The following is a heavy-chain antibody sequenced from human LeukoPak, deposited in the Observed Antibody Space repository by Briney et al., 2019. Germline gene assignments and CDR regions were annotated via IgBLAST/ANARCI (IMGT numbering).Heavy chain of an antibody. Sequence: PSETLSLTCTVSGGSISSYYWSWIRQPAGKGLEWIGRIHTTGDTNYNPSLKSRVTMSIDTSGNQFFLRLTSVTAADTAVYYCASVHNSGWYWFDPWGQGTLVTVSS. CDR1: GGSISSYY. J-gene: IGHJ5*02. CDR3: ASVHNSGWYWFDP. V-gene: IGHV4-4*07. D-gene: IGHD6-19*01. CDR2: IHTTGDT.